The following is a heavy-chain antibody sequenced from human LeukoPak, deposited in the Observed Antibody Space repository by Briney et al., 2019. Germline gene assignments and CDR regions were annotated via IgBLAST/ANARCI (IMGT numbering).Heavy chain of an antibody. D-gene: IGHD2-2*01. CDR1: GFTFSSYG. CDR3: AREGPDIVVVPAAIDY. J-gene: IGHJ4*02. V-gene: IGHV3-33*01. CDR2: IWYDGSNK. Sequence: GGSLRLSCAASGFTFSSYGMHWVRQAPGKGLEWVAVIWYDGSNKYYADSVKGRFTISRDNSKDTLYLQMNSLRAEDTAVYYCAREGPDIVVVPAAIDYWGQGTLVTVSS.